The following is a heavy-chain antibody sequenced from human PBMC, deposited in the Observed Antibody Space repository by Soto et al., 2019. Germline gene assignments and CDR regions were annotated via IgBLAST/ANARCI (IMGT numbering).Heavy chain of an antibody. Sequence: EVQLLESGGGLVQPGGSLRLSCAASGFIFSSYAMSWVRQAPGKGLEWVSAISGSGGSTYYADYVKGRFTISRDNSKNTLYLQMNSLRAEDTAVYYCAKPPSSGSNGYWGQGTLVTVSS. CDR1: GFIFSSYA. CDR3: AKPPSSGSNGY. CDR2: ISGSGGST. V-gene: IGHV3-23*01. J-gene: IGHJ4*02. D-gene: IGHD1-26*01.